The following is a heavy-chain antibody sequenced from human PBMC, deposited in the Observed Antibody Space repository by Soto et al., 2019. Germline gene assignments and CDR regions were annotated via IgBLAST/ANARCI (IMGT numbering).Heavy chain of an antibody. CDR1: GFTFSSYW. CDR2: INQEGSEK. V-gene: IGHV3-7*05. Sequence: EVQLVESGGGLVQPGGSLRLSCAASGFTFSSYWMSWVRQAPGKGLEWVANINQEGSEKFYVDSVKGRFTISRDNAKKSLYLQMNTLRVEDTAVYYCARDGSSSWYSYYYNGMDVWGQGTTVTVSS. CDR3: ARDGSSSWYSYYYNGMDV. J-gene: IGHJ6*02. D-gene: IGHD6-13*01.